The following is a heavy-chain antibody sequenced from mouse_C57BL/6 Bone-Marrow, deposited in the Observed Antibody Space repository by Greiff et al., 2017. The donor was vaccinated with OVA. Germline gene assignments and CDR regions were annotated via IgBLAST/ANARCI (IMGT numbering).Heavy chain of an antibody. CDR2: IDPSDRYT. CDR1: GYTFTSYW. J-gene: IGHJ3*01. V-gene: IGHV1-50*01. Sequence: VQLQQPGAELVKPGASVKLSCKASGYTFTSYWMQWVKQRPGQGLEWIGEIDPSDRYTNYNQKFKGKATLTVDTSSSTAYMQLRSLTSEDSAVYYCASAVFAYWGQGTLVTVSA. CDR3: ASAVFAY.